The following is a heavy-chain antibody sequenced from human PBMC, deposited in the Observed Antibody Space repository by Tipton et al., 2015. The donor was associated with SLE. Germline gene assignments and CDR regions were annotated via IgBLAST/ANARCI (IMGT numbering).Heavy chain of an antibody. Sequence: SLRLSCAASGFTFSSYAMSWVRQAPGKGLECVSFIYSGGNTNSADSVRGRFTISRDDSKNTLYLQMNSLRTEDTAVYYCAKNRWDSGSAKDYWGQGTLVTVSS. V-gene: IGHV3-23*03. CDR3: AKNRWDSGSAKDY. D-gene: IGHD6-6*01. CDR1: GFTFSSYA. J-gene: IGHJ4*02. CDR2: IYSGGNT.